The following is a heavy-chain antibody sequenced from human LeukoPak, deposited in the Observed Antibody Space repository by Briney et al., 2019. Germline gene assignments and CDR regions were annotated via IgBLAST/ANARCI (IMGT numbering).Heavy chain of an antibody. V-gene: IGHV3-23*01. J-gene: IGHJ4*02. CDR3: AKDSCSSTSCLYYFDY. Sequence: GGSLRLSCAAPGFTFSSYAMSWVRQAPGKGLEWVSAISGSGGSTYYADSVKGRFTISRDNSKNTLYLQMNSLRAEDTAVYYCAKDSCSSTSCLYYFDYWGQGPLVTVSS. CDR1: GFTFSSYA. CDR2: ISGSGGST. D-gene: IGHD2-2*01.